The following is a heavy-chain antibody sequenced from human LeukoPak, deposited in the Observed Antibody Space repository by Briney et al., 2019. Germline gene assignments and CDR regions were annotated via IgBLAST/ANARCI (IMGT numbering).Heavy chain of an antibody. Sequence: ASVKVSCKASGGTFSSYAISWVRQAPGQGLEWMGGIIPIFGAANYAQKFQGRVTITTDESTSTAYMELSSLRSEDTAVCYCARARRDGYNHWGQGTLVTVSS. J-gene: IGHJ5*02. CDR2: IIPIFGAA. V-gene: IGHV1-69*05. D-gene: IGHD5-24*01. CDR3: ARARRDGYNH. CDR1: GGTFSSYA.